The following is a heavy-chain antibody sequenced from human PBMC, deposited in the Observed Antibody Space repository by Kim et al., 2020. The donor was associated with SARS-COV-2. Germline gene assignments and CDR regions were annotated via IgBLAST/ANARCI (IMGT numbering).Heavy chain of an antibody. D-gene: IGHD3-9*01. CDR2: IKSKTDGGTT. Sequence: GGSLRLSCAASGFTFSNAWMSWVRQAPGKGLEWVGRIKSKTDGGTTDYAAPVKGRFTISRDDSKNTLYLQMNSLKTEDTAVYYCTTDSQYYDILTGYHYYGMDVWGQGTTVTVSS. CDR1: GFTFSNAW. CDR3: TTDSQYYDILTGYHYYGMDV. J-gene: IGHJ6*02. V-gene: IGHV3-15*01.